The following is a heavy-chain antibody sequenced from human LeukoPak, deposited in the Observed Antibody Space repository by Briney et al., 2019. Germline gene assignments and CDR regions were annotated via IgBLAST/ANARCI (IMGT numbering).Heavy chain of an antibody. D-gene: IGHD2-21*02. CDR2: ISFDGSNK. CDR3: AKSGFYCNSGDCYPSY. CDR1: GFTFSSYG. J-gene: IGHJ4*02. V-gene: IGHV3-30-3*02. Sequence: PGRSLRLSCAASGFTFSSYGMHWVRQAPGKGLEWVAVISFDGSNKYYADSVKGRFTISRDTSKNTVYLQMNSLRGEDAAVYYCAKSGFYCNSGDCYPSYWGQGTLVAVSS.